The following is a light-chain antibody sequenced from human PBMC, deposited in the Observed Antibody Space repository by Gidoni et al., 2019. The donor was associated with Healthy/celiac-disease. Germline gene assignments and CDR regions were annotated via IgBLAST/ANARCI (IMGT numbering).Light chain of an antibody. Sequence: SYELTQPPSVSVSPGQTASITCSGDKLGDKYACWYQQKPGQSPVLLIYQDTKRPSGIPERFSCSNSGNTATLTISGTQAMDEADYYCQAWDSSTAVFGTGTKVTVL. CDR2: QDT. CDR3: QAWDSSTAV. V-gene: IGLV3-1*01. J-gene: IGLJ1*01. CDR1: KLGDKY.